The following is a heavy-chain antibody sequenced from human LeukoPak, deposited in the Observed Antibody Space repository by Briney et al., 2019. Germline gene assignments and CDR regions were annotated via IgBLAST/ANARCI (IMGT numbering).Heavy chain of an antibody. J-gene: IGHJ4*02. Sequence: ASVKVSCKASGYTFTSYYMHWVRQAPGQGLEWMGIINPSGGSTSYAQKFQGRVTMTRDTSTSTVYMELSSLRSEDTAVYYCARRIAAREGFDYWGQGTLVTISS. CDR3: ARRIAAREGFDY. CDR1: GYTFTSYY. D-gene: IGHD6-6*01. V-gene: IGHV1-46*01. CDR2: INPSGGST.